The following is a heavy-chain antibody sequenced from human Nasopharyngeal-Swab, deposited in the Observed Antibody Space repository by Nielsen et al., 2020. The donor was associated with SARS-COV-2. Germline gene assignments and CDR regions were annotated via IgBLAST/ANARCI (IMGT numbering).Heavy chain of an antibody. CDR1: GFTFHTYA. J-gene: IGHJ6*02. D-gene: IGHD4-17*01. CDR2: ISYDGSNQ. CDR3: ARGKDGVYYYYGMDV. V-gene: IGHV3-30-3*01. Sequence: GGSLRLSCVASGFTFHTYAMHWVRQAPGKGLEGVAIISYDGSNQFYADSVKGRFTVSRDNAKNTIYLQMNSLRREDTAIYYCARGKDGVYYYYGMDVWGQGTTVTVSS.